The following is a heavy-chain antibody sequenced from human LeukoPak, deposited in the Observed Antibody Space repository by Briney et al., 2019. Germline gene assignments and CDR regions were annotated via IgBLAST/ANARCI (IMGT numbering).Heavy chain of an antibody. CDR2: IQQHGSET. D-gene: IGHD2-2*01. V-gene: IGHV3-7*01. CDR1: GFTFSNYW. CDR3: ATYSSSNGREFQY. Sequence: GGSLRLSCEGSGFTFSNYWMSWVRQAPGKGLEWVANIQQHGSETYYGDSVKGRFTISRDNAKNSLYLQMNSLRAEDAAVYYCATYSSSNGREFQYWGQGTLVTVSS. J-gene: IGHJ1*01.